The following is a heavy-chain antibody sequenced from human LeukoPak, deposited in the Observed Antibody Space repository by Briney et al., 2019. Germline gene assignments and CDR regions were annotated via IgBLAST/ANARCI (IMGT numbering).Heavy chain of an antibody. D-gene: IGHD3-3*01. CDR3: ARDQVRFLEWFTFHY. V-gene: IGHV1-69*13. Sequence: SVKVSCKASGGTFSSYAISWVRQAPGQGLEWMGGIIPILGTANYAQKFQGRVTITADESTSTAYMELSSLRSEDTAVYYCARDQVRFLEWFTFHYWGQGTLVTVSS. CDR2: IIPILGTA. J-gene: IGHJ4*02. CDR1: GGTFSSYA.